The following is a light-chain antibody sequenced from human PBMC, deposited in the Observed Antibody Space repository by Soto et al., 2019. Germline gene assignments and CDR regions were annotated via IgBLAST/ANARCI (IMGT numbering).Light chain of an antibody. CDR3: HQYNSSPQT. J-gene: IGKJ1*01. Sequence: DIVMTQSPDSLAVSLGERATINCKSSQSVLYSSNNNNYLAWYQQKPGQPPKMLIYWASTRQSGVPDRFSGSGSGTDFTLTISGLQSEDVAVYYCHQYNSSPQTFGQGTKVEMK. V-gene: IGKV4-1*01. CDR1: QSVLYSSNNNNY. CDR2: WAS.